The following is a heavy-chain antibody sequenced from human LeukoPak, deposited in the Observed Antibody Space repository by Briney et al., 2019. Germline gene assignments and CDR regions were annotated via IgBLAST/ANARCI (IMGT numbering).Heavy chain of an antibody. V-gene: IGHV3-48*01. CDR2: ISTSGGTI. Sequence: GSLRLSCAASGFTFSSYSMNWVRQAPGKGLKWVSYISTSGGTIYYADSVKGRFTISRDNAMNSLYLQMNSLRAEDTALYYCARRHYDTSGHVFDYWGQGTLVTVSS. CDR1: GFTFSSYS. J-gene: IGHJ4*02. D-gene: IGHD3-22*01. CDR3: ARRHYDTSGHVFDY.